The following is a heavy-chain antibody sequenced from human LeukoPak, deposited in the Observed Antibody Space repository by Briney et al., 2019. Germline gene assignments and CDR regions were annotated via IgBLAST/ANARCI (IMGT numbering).Heavy chain of an antibody. CDR3: ARHWKYCSVGSCSDNWFDS. CDR2: IYFNGRP. D-gene: IGHD2-15*01. Sequence: WETLYLTCNASGCSLTSSSYYWGWIRQSPGKGLEWIGSIYFNGRPYYNPSLKSRVTISADTSKNQYSLMLTSVSAADTAVYYCARHWKYCSVGSCSDNWFDSWGQGTLVTVSS. V-gene: IGHV4-39*01. CDR1: GCSLTSSSYY. J-gene: IGHJ5*01.